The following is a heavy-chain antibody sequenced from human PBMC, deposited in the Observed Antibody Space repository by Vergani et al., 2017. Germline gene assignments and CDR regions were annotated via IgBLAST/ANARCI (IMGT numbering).Heavy chain of an antibody. CDR3: ARRGRWPKFPPFEF. CDR2: INHSRST. V-gene: IGHV4-34*01. J-gene: IGHJ4*02. D-gene: IGHD5-24*01. Sequence: QVQLQQWGAGLLKPSETLSLTCAVYGGSFSGYYWSWIRQPPGKGLEWIGEINHSRSTNYNPSLKSRVTISGDTSKNQCSLKLSSVAAAEPAGDYCARRGRWPKFPPFEFRGQGTL. CDR1: GGSFSGYY.